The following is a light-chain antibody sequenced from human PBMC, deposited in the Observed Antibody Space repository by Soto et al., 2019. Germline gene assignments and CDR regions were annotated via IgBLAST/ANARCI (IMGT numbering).Light chain of an antibody. V-gene: IGKV3-11*01. CDR3: QQRSNWPRIT. Sequence: EIVLTQSPATLSLSPGERATLSCRASQTVSSSLAWYQQKPGQAPRLLIYEVSNRATGIPARFSGSGSGADFTLTISSLEPGDFALYYCQQRSNWPRITFGQGTRLEIK. CDR1: QTVSSS. J-gene: IGKJ5*01. CDR2: EVS.